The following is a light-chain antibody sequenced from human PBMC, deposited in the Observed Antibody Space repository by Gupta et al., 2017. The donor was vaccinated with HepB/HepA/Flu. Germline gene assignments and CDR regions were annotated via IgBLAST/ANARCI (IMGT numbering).Light chain of an antibody. Sequence: QSALPQPASASASPGQSITISCTGTGSDVGGYNYVSWYQQHPGKAPNLMIYDGSKRPAGVSNRFSGSKAGNTASLTISGLQAEDDADYYCSSDTSSSNVVFGGGTKLTVL. CDR2: DGS. CDR3: SSDTSSSNVV. J-gene: IGLJ2*01. CDR1: GSDVGGYNY. V-gene: IGLV2-14*01.